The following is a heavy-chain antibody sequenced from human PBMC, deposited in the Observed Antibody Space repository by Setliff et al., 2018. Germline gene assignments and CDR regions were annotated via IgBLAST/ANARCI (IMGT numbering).Heavy chain of an antibody. Sequence: SETLSLTCTVSGGSISSGGYYWSWIRQHPGKGLEWIGSIYYSGSTYYNPSLKSRVTISVDTSKNQFSLKLSSVTAADTAVYYCARDWGSSGWYFDYWGQGTLVTVS. J-gene: IGHJ4*02. D-gene: IGHD6-19*01. CDR2: IYYSGST. CDR1: GGSISSGGYY. V-gene: IGHV4-39*07. CDR3: ARDWGSSGWYFDY.